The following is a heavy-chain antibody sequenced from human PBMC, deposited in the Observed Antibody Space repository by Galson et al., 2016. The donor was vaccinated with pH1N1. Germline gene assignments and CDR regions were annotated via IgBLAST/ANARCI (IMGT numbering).Heavy chain of an antibody. CDR1: GFNFSNYW. CDR3: ARRYFDY. Sequence: SLRLSCAASGFNFSNYWMQWVRQAPGKGLQWVANINQDGDKKYYVGSVEGRFTISRDNAKNSLYLQMNNLREEDTAMYFCARRYFDYWGQGALVTVSS. J-gene: IGHJ4*02. D-gene: IGHD3-9*01. CDR2: INQDGDKK. V-gene: IGHV3-7*01.